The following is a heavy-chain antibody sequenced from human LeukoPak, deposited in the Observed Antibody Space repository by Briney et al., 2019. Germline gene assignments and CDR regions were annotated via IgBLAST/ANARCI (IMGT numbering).Heavy chain of an antibody. CDR3: ARDWDSSGWNDY. Sequence: ASVKVSRKASGYTFTSYGISWVRQAPGQGLEWMGWISAYNGNTNYAQKLQGRVTMTTDTSTSTAYMELRSLRSGDTAVYYCARDWDSSGWNDYWGQGTLVTVSS. CDR2: ISAYNGNT. D-gene: IGHD6-19*01. J-gene: IGHJ4*02. CDR1: GYTFTSYG. V-gene: IGHV1-18*01.